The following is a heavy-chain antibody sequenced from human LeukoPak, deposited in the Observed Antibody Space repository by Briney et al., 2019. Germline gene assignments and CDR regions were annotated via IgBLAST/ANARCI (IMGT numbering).Heavy chain of an antibody. CDR1: GGTFSSYA. J-gene: IGHJ4*02. D-gene: IGHD2-8*01. Sequence: GASVKVSCKASGGTFSSYAISWVRQAPGQGLEWMGGIIPIFGTANYAQKFQGRVTITADESTSTAYMELRSLRSDDTAVYYCARTLMVYAGWYFDYWGQGTLVTVSS. CDR3: ARTLMVYAGWYFDY. CDR2: IIPIFGTA. V-gene: IGHV1-69*13.